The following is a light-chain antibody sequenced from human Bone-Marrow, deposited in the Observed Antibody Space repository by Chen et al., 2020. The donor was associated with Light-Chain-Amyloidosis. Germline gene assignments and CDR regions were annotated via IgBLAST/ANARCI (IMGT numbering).Light chain of an antibody. CDR1: DLPTKY. CDR2: RDT. CDR3: QSADSSGTYEVI. Sequence: YELTQPPSASVSPGQTASITCSGDDLPTKYAYWYQQKPGQAPVLVIHRDTERPSGISERFSGSSSGTTTTLTISGVQAEDEADYHCQSADSSGTYEVIFGGGTKLTVL. V-gene: IGLV3-25*03. J-gene: IGLJ2*01.